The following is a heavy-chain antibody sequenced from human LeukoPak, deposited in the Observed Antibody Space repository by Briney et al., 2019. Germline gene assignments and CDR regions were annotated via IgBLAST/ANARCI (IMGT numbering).Heavy chain of an antibody. Sequence: PSETLSLTCTVSGGSISSSSYYWGWIRQPPGKGLEWIGSIYYGWSTYYNPSLKSRFTISVDTSKNQFSLRLSSVTAADTAVYYCARGVGACSSTSCYGYNWFDPWGQGTLVTVSS. D-gene: IGHD2-2*01. CDR3: ARGVGACSSTSCYGYNWFDP. J-gene: IGHJ5*02. CDR1: GGSISSSSYY. CDR2: IYYGWST. V-gene: IGHV4-39*07.